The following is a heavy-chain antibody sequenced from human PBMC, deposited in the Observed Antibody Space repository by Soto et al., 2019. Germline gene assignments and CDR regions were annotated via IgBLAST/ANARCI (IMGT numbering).Heavy chain of an antibody. V-gene: IGHV1-69*06. CDR2: ILPLFGTP. J-gene: IGHJ4*02. Sequence: QVQLVQAGAEVKKPGSSVKVSCKASGGIFSTYAISWLRQAPGQGLEWMGGILPLFGTPNYAQRFQGRVTITADKSTSTAYMELSRLRSEDTSVYYCARDRDDYGSGNYYNRIDFWGQGTLVTVSS. CDR1: GGIFSTYA. D-gene: IGHD3-10*01. CDR3: ARDRDDYGSGNYYNRIDF.